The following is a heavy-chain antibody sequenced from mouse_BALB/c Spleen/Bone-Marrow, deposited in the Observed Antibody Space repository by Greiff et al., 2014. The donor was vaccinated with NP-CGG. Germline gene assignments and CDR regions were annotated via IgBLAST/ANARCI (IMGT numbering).Heavy chain of an antibody. CDR2: ISSGGSYT. J-gene: IGHJ4*01. D-gene: IGHD2-1*01. Sequence: EVQRVESGGDLVKPGGSLKLSCAASGFTFSSYGMSWVRQTPDKRLEWVATISSGGSYTYYPDSVKGRFTISRDNAKNTLYLQMGSLKSEDTAMYHCARQYGNLGVMDYWGQGTSVTVSS. V-gene: IGHV5-6*01. CDR3: ARQYGNLGVMDY. CDR1: GFTFSSYG.